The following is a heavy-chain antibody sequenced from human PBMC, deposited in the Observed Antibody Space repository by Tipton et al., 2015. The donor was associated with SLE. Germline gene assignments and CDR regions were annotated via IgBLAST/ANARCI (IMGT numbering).Heavy chain of an antibody. CDR2: IYYSGST. J-gene: IGHJ3*02. CDR3: ARSGYSSGWYRGRFDI. V-gene: IGHV4-59*12. Sequence: TLSLTCTVSGGSISGYYWSWIRQPPGKGLEWIGYIYYSGSTNYNPSLKSRVTISVDTSKNQFSLKLSSVTAADTAVYYCARSGYSSGWYRGRFDIWGQGTMVTVSS. D-gene: IGHD6-19*01. CDR1: GGSISGYY.